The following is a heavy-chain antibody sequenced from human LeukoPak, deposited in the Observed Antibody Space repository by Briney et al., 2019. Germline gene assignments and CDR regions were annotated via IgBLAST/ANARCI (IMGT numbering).Heavy chain of an antibody. D-gene: IGHD2/OR15-2a*01. CDR1: GFSFSDSY. Sequence: GGSLRLSCVVSGFSFSDSYMTWIRQTPGKGLESLAYISGSGHDIYYTDSVKGRFTISRDNAKDSLYLQMNGLRPEDTALYYCSTDPRLIIYWGHGTLVTVSS. J-gene: IGHJ4*01. CDR3: STDPRLIIY. V-gene: IGHV3-11*01. CDR2: ISGSGHDI.